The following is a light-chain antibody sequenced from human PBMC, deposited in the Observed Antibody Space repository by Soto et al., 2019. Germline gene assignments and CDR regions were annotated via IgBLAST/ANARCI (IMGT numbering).Light chain of an antibody. V-gene: IGKV3-11*01. CDR2: DAS. CDR1: QTFSSH. J-gene: IGKJ5*01. Sequence: EIVLTQSPATLSLSPGERATLSCRASQTFSSHLAWYQQKPGQAPRLLIYDASKRATGIPASFSGRGSGTDCPLTSSSLEPEDFAVYYCQQRANWPPVITFGQGTRLEIK. CDR3: QQRANWPPVIT.